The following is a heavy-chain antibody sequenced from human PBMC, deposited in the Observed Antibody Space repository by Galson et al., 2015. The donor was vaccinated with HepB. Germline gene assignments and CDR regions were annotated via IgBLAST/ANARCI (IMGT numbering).Heavy chain of an antibody. CDR3: TRLGDYGGNFIDY. CDR2: IIPMFGTA. CDR1: GGTFSSYA. Sequence: SVKVSCKASGGTFSSYAINWVRQAPGQGLEWMGGIIPMFGTANYPQRFQGRVTITADESTTTVYMELSSLRSEDTAVYYCTRLGDYGGNFIDYWGQGTLVTVSS. J-gene: IGHJ4*02. V-gene: IGHV1-69*13. D-gene: IGHD4-23*01.